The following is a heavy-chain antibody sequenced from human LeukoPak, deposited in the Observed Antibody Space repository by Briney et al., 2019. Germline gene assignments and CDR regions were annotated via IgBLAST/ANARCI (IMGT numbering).Heavy chain of an antibody. CDR3: ARAYCSGGSCYSLSGVDYFDY. CDR1: GYTFTGYY. V-gene: IGHV1-2*02. J-gene: IGHJ4*02. CDR2: INPNSGGT. D-gene: IGHD2-15*01. Sequence: ASVKVSCKASGYTFTGYYMHWVRQAPGQGLEWMGWINPNSGGTNYAQKFQGRVTMTRDTSISTAYMELSRLRSDDTAVYYCARAYCSGGSCYSLSGVDYFDYWGQGTLVTVSS.